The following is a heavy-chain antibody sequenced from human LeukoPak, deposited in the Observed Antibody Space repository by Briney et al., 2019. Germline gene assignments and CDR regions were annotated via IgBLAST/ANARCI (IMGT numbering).Heavy chain of an antibody. J-gene: IGHJ4*02. CDR2: ITGSDDRT. V-gene: IGHV3-23*01. CDR1: GFTFSSDA. Sequence: PGGSLRLSCAASGFTFSSDAMTWARQAPGEGLEWVSTITGSDDRTYYADSVKGRFTIPRDYSKNTVHLQLNSLRAEDTAMYYCAKGPRLGSGYHPDYWGQGTLVTVSS. CDR3: AKGPRLGSGYHPDY. D-gene: IGHD3-22*01.